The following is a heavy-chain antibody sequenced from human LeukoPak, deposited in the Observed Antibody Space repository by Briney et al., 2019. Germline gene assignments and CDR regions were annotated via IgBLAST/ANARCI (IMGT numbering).Heavy chain of an antibody. CDR1: GFTVSSDY. CDR3: AREPGVGGFQH. V-gene: IGHV3-66*02. J-gene: IGHJ1*01. CDR2: IYRDSTT. Sequence: GGXLRLSCAVSGFTVSSDYVSWVRQAPGKGLEWVSVIYRDSTTYYTDSVTGRFTISRDNSKNTLYLQMNSLRPEDTAVYYCAREPGVGGFQHWGQGTLVTVSS. D-gene: IGHD1-14*01.